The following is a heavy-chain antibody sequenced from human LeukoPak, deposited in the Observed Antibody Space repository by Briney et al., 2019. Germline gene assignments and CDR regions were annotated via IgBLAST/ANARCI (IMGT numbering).Heavy chain of an antibody. CDR1: GGSISSSDW. Sequence: SETLSLTCAVSGGSISSSDWWSWVRQPPGKGLEWIGETYHSGSTNYNPSLESRVTISVDKSKNQFSLKFSSVTAADTAVYYCARVAYYSDRSAFAFFDYWGRGTLVTVSS. D-gene: IGHD3-22*01. J-gene: IGHJ4*02. V-gene: IGHV4-4*02. CDR3: ARVAYYSDRSAFAFFDY. CDR2: TYHSGST.